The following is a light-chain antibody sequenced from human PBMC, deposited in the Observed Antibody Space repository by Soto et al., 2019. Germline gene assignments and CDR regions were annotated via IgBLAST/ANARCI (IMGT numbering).Light chain of an antibody. CDR1: QSVANNY. J-gene: IGKJ4*01. CDR3: EQYGNTPLT. Sequence: EIVLTQSPGTLSLSPGERATLSCRASQSVANNYLAWYQQKPGQAPRFLIYDASSRATGIPERLSGSGSGTDFTLTIRRLQPEDFAVYYCEQYGNTPLTFGGGTKVEIK. V-gene: IGKV3-20*01. CDR2: DAS.